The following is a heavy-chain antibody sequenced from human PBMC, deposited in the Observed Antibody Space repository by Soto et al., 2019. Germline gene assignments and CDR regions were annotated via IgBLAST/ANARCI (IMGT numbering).Heavy chain of an antibody. V-gene: IGHV3-15*01. CDR2: IKSKTDGGTT. J-gene: IGHJ4*02. CDR3: TANGVWITMIVVVSEDFDY. D-gene: IGHD3-22*01. Sequence: GGSLRLSCAASGFTFSNAWVSWVRHDPGMGREWVGRIKSKTDGGTTEYAAPVRGRFTISRDDSKNTLYLQMNSLKTEDTAVYYCTANGVWITMIVVVSEDFDYWGQGTLVTVSS. CDR1: GFTFSNAW.